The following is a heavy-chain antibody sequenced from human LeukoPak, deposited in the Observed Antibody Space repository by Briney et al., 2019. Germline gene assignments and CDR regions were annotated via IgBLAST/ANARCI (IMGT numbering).Heavy chain of an antibody. J-gene: IGHJ6*03. CDR3: AREGPCGSGSYYPYCYYYYYMDV. V-gene: IGHV4-61*02. Sequence: SQTLSLTCTVSGGSISSGSYYWSWIRQPAGKGLEWIGRIYTSGSTNYNPSLKSRVTISVDTSKNQFSLKLSSVTAADTAVYYCAREGPCGSGSYYPYCYYYYYMDVWGKGTAVTISS. CDR1: GGSISSGSYY. CDR2: IYTSGST. D-gene: IGHD3-10*01.